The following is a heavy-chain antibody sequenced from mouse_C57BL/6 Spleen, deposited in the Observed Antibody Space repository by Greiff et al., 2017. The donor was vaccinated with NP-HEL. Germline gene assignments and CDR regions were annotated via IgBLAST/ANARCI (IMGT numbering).Heavy chain of an antibody. Sequence: VQLQQSGPGLVKPSQSLSLTCSVTGYSITSGYYWNWIRQFPGNKLEWMGYISYDGSNNYNPSLKNRISITRDTSKNQFFLKLNSVTTEDTATYYCARVPYYYGSSYGAMDYWGQGTSVTVSS. J-gene: IGHJ4*01. V-gene: IGHV3-6*01. D-gene: IGHD1-1*01. CDR3: ARVPYYYGSSYGAMDY. CDR1: GYSITSGYY. CDR2: ISYDGSN.